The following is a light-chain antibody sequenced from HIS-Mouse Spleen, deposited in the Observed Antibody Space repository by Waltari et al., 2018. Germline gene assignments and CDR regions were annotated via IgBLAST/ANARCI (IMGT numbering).Light chain of an antibody. Sequence: EIVLTQSPGTLSLSPGESATLSCRASQSVSSSYLAWYQQKPGQAPRLRIYGASSRATGIPDRFSGSGSGTDFTLTISRLEPEDFAVYYCQQYGSSITFGQGTRLEIK. V-gene: IGKV3-20*01. CDR1: QSVSSSY. J-gene: IGKJ5*01. CDR2: GAS. CDR3: QQYGSSIT.